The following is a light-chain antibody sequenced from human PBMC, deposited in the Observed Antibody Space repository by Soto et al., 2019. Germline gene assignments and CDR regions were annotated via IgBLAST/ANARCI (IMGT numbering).Light chain of an antibody. CDR1: QSVTTY. CDR2: DAS. J-gene: IGKJ5*01. CDR3: QQRNSWPPST. Sequence: EIVLTQSPVTLSLSPGGRATLSCRASQSVTTYLAWYQVKPGQAPRLLIYDASSRASGVPARFSGSGSGTDFTLTIGGLEPEDFALYYCQQRNSWPPSTFAQGTRLEIK. V-gene: IGKV3-11*01.